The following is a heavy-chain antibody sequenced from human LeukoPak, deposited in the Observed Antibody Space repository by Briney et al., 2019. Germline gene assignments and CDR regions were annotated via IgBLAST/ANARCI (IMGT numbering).Heavy chain of an antibody. CDR3: ARGPLDSGYTYFDY. V-gene: IGHV4-61*08. CDR2: FSYSGST. CDR1: GGSISSGGYY. J-gene: IGHJ4*02. D-gene: IGHD5-12*01. Sequence: SETLSLTCTVSGGSISSGGYYWSWIRQHPGKGLEWIGYFSYSGSTNYNPSLKSRVTISVDTSKNQFSLNLSSVTAADTAVYYCARGPLDSGYTYFDYWGQGTLVSVAS.